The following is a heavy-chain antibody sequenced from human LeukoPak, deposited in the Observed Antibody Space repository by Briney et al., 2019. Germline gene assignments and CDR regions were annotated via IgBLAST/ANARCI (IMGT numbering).Heavy chain of an antibody. J-gene: IGHJ5*02. V-gene: IGHV3-23*01. Sequence: PGGSLRLSCAASGFTFGSYAMSWVRQAPGKGLEWVSAISGSGGSTYYADSVKGRFTISRDNSKNTLYLQMNSLRAEDTAVYYCAPDSDSSGYLPWGQGTLVTVSS. D-gene: IGHD3-22*01. CDR1: GFTFGSYA. CDR2: ISGSGGST. CDR3: APDSDSSGYLP.